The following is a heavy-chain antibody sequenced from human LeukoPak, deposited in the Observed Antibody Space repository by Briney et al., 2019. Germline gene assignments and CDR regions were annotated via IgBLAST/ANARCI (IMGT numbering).Heavy chain of an antibody. V-gene: IGHV1-18*04. Sequence: ASVKVSCKASGYTFTMYYIHWVRQAPGQGLEWMGWISAYNGNTNYAQKLQGRVTMTTDTSTSTAYMELRSLRSDDTAVYYCARFRPRGGYFDYWGQGTLVTVSS. CDR2: ISAYNGNT. J-gene: IGHJ4*02. CDR3: ARFRPRGGYFDY. D-gene: IGHD3-16*01. CDR1: GYTFTMYY.